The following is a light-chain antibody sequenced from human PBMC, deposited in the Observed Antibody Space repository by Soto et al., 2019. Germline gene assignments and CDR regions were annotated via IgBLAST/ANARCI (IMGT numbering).Light chain of an antibody. CDR1: QSMKNW. CDR2: KAS. V-gene: IGKV1-5*03. Sequence: DIQMTQSPSTLAASVGDGVTITCRASQSMKNWLAWYQQKPGEAPKLLIYKASTLESGVPSRFSGSGSGTEFTLTISCLQPDDVATYHCQQYNSYSQFTFGPGTKVDIK. J-gene: IGKJ3*01. CDR3: QQYNSYSQFT.